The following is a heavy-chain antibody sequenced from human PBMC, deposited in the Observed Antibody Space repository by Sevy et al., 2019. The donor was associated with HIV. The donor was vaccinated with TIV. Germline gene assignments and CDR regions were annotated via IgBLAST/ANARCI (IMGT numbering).Heavy chain of an antibody. D-gene: IGHD2-2*01. CDR1: GYTSTSYG. Sequence: ASVKVSCKASGYTSTSYGISWVRQAPGQGLEWMGWISTYNGNTNYAQKFQGRVTMTTDTSTSTAYMELRSLRSDDTAVYYCARALGYCNSNSCPGLYGMDVWGQGTTVTVSS. CDR2: ISTYNGNT. J-gene: IGHJ6*02. V-gene: IGHV1-18*01. CDR3: ARALGYCNSNSCPGLYGMDV.